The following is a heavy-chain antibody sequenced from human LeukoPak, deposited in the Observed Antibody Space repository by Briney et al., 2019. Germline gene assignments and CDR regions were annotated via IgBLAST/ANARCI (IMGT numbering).Heavy chain of an antibody. Sequence: SETLSLTCAVSGAFIGRDSWGWIRQPPGKGLEWIGYISHSGSTDYKASLESRVTISRDTSNNQFSLKLNSVTAADTAVYYCAAEGAYSSGWYYYYGMDVWGQGTTVTVSS. CDR3: AAEGAYSSGWYYYYGMDV. J-gene: IGHJ6*02. V-gene: IGHV4-59*01. CDR2: ISHSGST. D-gene: IGHD6-19*01. CDR1: GAFIGRDS.